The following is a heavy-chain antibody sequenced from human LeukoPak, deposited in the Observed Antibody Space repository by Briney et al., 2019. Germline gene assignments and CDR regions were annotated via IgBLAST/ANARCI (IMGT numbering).Heavy chain of an antibody. V-gene: IGHV3-53*01. J-gene: IGHJ4*02. CDR1: GFTVSSNY. CDR3: ARGPVDGYSYGFLDY. CDR2: IYRGGNK. Sequence: QPGGSLRLSCAASGFTVSSNYMNWVRQAPGRGLEWVSVIYRGGNKYYADSVKGRFTISRDNSKNTLYLQMNSLRAEDTAVYYCARGPVDGYSYGFLDYWGQGTLVTVSS. D-gene: IGHD5-18*01.